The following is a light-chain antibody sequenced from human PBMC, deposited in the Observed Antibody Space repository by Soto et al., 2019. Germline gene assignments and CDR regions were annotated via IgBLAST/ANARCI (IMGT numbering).Light chain of an antibody. CDR2: AAS. Sequence: DIRMTQSPSSLSASVGDRVTITCRASQGISNYLAWYQQKPGKVPKLLIYAASTLQSGVPSRFSGSGSGTDFTITISSLQPEDVATYYCQKYNSAPLTFGGGTKVEIK. V-gene: IGKV1-27*01. J-gene: IGKJ4*01. CDR3: QKYNSAPLT. CDR1: QGISNY.